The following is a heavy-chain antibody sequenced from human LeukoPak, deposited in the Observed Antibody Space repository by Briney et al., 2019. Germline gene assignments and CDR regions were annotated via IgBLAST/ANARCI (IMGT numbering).Heavy chain of an antibody. CDR3: ARAYNSHFDY. CDR1: GFTFSSYW. Sequence: PGGSLRLSCAASGFTFSSYWMHWVRQAPGKGLVCVSRIKSDGSITSYADSVKGRFTISRDDARNTLYLQMNSLRAEDTAVYYCARAYNSHFDYWGQGALVTVSS. CDR2: IKSDGSIT. J-gene: IGHJ4*02. V-gene: IGHV3-74*01. D-gene: IGHD1-1*01.